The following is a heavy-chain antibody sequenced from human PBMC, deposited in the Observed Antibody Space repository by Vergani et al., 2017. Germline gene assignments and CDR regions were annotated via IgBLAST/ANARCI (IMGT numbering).Heavy chain of an antibody. CDR3: ARDGYGDYAKYYYYGMDV. CDR2: INPNSGGT. D-gene: IGHD4-17*01. CDR1: GYTFTGYY. V-gene: IGHV1-2*02. J-gene: IGHJ6*02. Sequence: QVQLVQSGAEVKKPGASVKVSCKASGYTFTGYYMHWVRQAPGQGLEWMGWINPNSGGTNYAQKFQGRVTMTRDTSISTAYMELSRLRSYDTAVYYCARDGYGDYAKYYYYGMDVWGQGTTVTVSS.